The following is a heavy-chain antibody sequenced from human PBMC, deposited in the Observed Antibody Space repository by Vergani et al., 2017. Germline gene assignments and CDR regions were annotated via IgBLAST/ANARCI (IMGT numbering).Heavy chain of an antibody. Sequence: QVQLQESGPGLVKPSETLSLTCTVSGGSISSHYWSWIRQPPGKGLERIGYIYYSGSTNYNPSLKSLVTISVDTSKNQFSLKLSSVTAADTAVYYCARGDYGDYPYAFDIWGQGTMVTVSS. J-gene: IGHJ3*02. V-gene: IGHV4-59*11. D-gene: IGHD4-17*01. CDR2: IYYSGST. CDR3: ARGDYGDYPYAFDI. CDR1: GGSISSHY.